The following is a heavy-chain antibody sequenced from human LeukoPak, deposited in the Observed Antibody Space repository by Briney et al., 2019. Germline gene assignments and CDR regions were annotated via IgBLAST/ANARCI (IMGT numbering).Heavy chain of an antibody. J-gene: IGHJ5*02. CDR2: IIPIFGTA. CDR1: GGTFSSYA. V-gene: IGHV1-69*13. D-gene: IGHD3-22*01. CDR3: AREYYYDSSGYYFEVWFDP. Sequence: HVASVKVSCKASGGTFSSYAISWVRQAPGQGLEWMGGIIPIFGTANYAQKFQGRVTITADESTSTAYMELSSLRSEDTAVYYCAREYYYDSSGYYFEVWFDPWGQGTLVTVSS.